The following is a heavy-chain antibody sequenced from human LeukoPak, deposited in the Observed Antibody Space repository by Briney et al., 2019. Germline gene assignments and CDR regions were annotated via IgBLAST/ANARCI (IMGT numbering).Heavy chain of an antibody. V-gene: IGHV3-21*01. D-gene: IGHD3-3*01. CDR2: ISSSSSYI. J-gene: IGHJ6*03. CDR3: ARVGAMDRGGVVIRRYYYYHYMDV. CDR1: GFTFSSYS. Sequence: GGSLRLYCAASGFTFSSYSMNWVRQAPGKGLEWVSSISSSSSYIYYADSAKGRFTISRDNAKNSLYLQMNSLRAEDTAVYYCARVGAMDRGGVVIRRYYYYHYMDVWGKGTTVTVSS.